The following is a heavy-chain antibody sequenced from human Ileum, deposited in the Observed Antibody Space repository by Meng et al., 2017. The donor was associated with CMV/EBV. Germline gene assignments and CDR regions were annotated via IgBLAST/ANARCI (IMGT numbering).Heavy chain of an antibody. CDR1: GYSFRTYE. CDR3: ARDGYCSGSSCFEPYGMEV. J-gene: IGHJ6*02. V-gene: IGHV3-48*03. D-gene: IGHD2-15*01. CDR2: ITTSGSMT. Sequence: TCSASGYSFRTYERNWFRQAPGKGLEWVSYITTSGSMTAYADSVRGRFTISRDNAKNSLYLQMNSLRAADTAVYYGARDGYCSGSSCFEPYGMEVWGQGTTVTVSS.